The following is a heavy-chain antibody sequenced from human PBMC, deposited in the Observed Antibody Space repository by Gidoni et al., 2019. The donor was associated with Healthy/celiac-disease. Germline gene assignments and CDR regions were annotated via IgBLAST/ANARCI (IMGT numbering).Heavy chain of an antibody. CDR1: GFTFSNAW. CDR3: TTDRVVVIGRNYYYYYMDV. Sequence: EVQLVESGGGLVKPGGSLRLSCAASGFTFSNAWMSWVRQAPGKGLEWVGRIKSKTDGGTTDYAAPVKGRFTISRDDSKNTLYLQMNSLKTEDTAVYYCTTDRVVVIGRNYYYYYMDVWGKGTTVTVSS. D-gene: IGHD2-21*01. CDR2: IKSKTDGGTT. V-gene: IGHV3-15*01. J-gene: IGHJ6*03.